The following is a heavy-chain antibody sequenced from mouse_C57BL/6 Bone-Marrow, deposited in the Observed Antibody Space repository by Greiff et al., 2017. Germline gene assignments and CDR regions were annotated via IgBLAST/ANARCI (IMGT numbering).Heavy chain of an antibody. J-gene: IGHJ4*01. CDR1: GYTFTSYG. D-gene: IGHD2-4*01. CDR3: ARGGYYDYDGFYYAMDY. CDR2: IYPRSGNT. V-gene: IGHV1-81*01. Sequence: QVQLQQSGAELARPGASVKLSCKASGYTFTSYGISWVKQRTGQGLEWIGEIYPRSGNTYYNEKFKGKATLTADKSSSTAYMELRSLTSEDSAVYCCARGGYYDYDGFYYAMDYWGQGTSVTVSS.